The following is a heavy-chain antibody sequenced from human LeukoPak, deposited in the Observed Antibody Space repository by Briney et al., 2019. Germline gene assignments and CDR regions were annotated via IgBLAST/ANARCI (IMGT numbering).Heavy chain of an antibody. CDR3: ATDREDYDSSGYYLSDAFDI. J-gene: IGHJ3*02. Sequence: GRSLRLSCAVSGFTFSGYSMKWVRQAPGKGLEWVSYISSSTTTIYHADSVKGRFTVSRDNAKNSLYLQMDSLRVQDTAVYYCATDREDYDSSGYYLSDAFDIWGQGTMVTVSS. CDR1: GFTFSGYS. CDR2: ISSSTTTI. V-gene: IGHV3-48*01. D-gene: IGHD3-22*01.